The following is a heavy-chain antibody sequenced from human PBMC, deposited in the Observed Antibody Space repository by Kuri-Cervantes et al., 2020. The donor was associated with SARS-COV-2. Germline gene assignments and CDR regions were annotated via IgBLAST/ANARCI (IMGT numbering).Heavy chain of an antibody. Sequence: SETLSLTCTVSGGSISSGDYYWSWIRQPPGKGLEWIGEINHSGSTNYNPSLKSRVTISVDTSKNQFSLKLSSVTAADTAVYYCARGRITIFGVVGFDYWGQGTLVTVSS. CDR3: ARGRITIFGVVGFDY. J-gene: IGHJ4*02. CDR1: GGSISSGDYY. CDR2: INHSGST. V-gene: IGHV4-39*07. D-gene: IGHD3-3*01.